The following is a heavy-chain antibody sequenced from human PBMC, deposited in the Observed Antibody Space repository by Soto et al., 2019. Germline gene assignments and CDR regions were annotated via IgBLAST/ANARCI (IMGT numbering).Heavy chain of an antibody. CDR1: GFTFSSYA. CDR3: AKDVVAFPSGGIDY. D-gene: IGHD2-21*01. J-gene: IGHJ4*02. V-gene: IGHV3-23*01. CDR2: ISVSGGST. Sequence: EVQLLESGGGLVQPGGSLRLSCAASGFTFSSYAMSWVRQAPGQGLEWVSAISVSGGSTYYADSVKGRFTISRDNSKNTLYLQMNSLRADDTAVDSCAKDVVAFPSGGIDYWGQGTLVTVSS.